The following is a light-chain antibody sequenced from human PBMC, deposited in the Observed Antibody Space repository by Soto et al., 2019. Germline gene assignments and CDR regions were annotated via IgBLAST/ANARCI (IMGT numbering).Light chain of an antibody. CDR1: SSNIGSYYD. Sequence: QSVLTQPPSVSGAPGQRVTIPCTGSSSNIGSYYDVHWYQQLPGKVPKLLIYGDNNRPSGVPDRFSGSKSGTSASLAITGLQAEDEADYYCQSYDSSLSHVVFGGGTQLTVL. J-gene: IGLJ2*01. CDR2: GDN. CDR3: QSYDSSLSHVV. V-gene: IGLV1-40*01.